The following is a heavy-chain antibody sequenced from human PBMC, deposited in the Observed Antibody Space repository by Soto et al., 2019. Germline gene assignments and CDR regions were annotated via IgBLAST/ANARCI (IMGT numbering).Heavy chain of an antibody. CDR3: ARDRVQMVDGLDV. CDR1: GFTFSNNG. CDR2: IWYDGINK. V-gene: IGHV3-33*01. Sequence: QVQLVESGGGVVQPGRSLRLSCAASGFTFSNNGMHWVRQAPGKGLEWVEVIWYDGINKYYADSVKGRFIISRENSKNTVFLEMNSLRAAATAVYYCARDRVQMVDGLDVWGQGTTVNVSS. J-gene: IGHJ6*01. D-gene: IGHD2-15*01.